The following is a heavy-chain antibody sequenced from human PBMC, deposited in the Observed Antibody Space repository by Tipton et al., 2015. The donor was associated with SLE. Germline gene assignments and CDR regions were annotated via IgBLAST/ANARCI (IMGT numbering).Heavy chain of an antibody. CDR1: GSTFIDYY. CDR3: ARWIDYWSSLDT. Sequence: QLVQSGAEVKKPGASVKVSCKASGSTFIDYYMHWVGQAPGQGLEWMGWINPHSVGTNYAQKFQGRVTMTRDTSISTAYMELSSLRSDDTAVYYCARWIDYWSSLDTWGKGTLVTVSS. CDR2: INPHSVGT. J-gene: IGHJ4*02. D-gene: IGHD2-8*02. V-gene: IGHV1-2*02.